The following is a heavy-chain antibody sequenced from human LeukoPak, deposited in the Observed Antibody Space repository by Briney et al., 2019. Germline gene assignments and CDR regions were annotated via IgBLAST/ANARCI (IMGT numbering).Heavy chain of an antibody. J-gene: IGHJ1*01. CDR1: GFTFSSYS. Sequence: GGSLRLSCAASGFTFSSYSMNWVRQAPGKGLEWVSYISSSSNTIYYADSVKGRFTISRDNAKNSLYLQMNSLRAEDTAVYYCTTDRWSSSWYDDEYSQYWGQGTLVTVSS. CDR2: ISSSSNTI. V-gene: IGHV3-48*01. CDR3: TTDRWSSSWYDDEYSQY. D-gene: IGHD6-13*01.